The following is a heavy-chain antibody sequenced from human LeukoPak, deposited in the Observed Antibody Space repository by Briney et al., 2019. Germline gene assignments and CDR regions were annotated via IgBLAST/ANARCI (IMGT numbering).Heavy chain of an antibody. CDR1: GFTVSSNY. J-gene: IGHJ4*02. Sequence: GGSLRLSCAASGFTVSSNYMSWVRQAPGKGLEWGSVIYSGGSTYYADSVKGRFTISRDNSKNTLYLQMNGLRAEDTAVYYCARASSYGDYVGFGGQGTLVTVSS. CDR3: ARASSYGDYVGF. V-gene: IGHV3-53*01. CDR2: IYSGGST. D-gene: IGHD4-17*01.